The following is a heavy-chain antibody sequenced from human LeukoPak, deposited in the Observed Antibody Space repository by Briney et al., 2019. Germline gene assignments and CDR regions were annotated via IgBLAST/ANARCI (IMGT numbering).Heavy chain of an antibody. J-gene: IGHJ4*02. CDR3: AREGLDY. Sequence: APVRVSSKASVYTLTNSDINWVRHATGQGLEWVGYMNPNSGNSAYAQKFQGRVTITTDASISTAYMELSGLTSEDTALYYCAREGLDYWGQGTLVTVSS. V-gene: IGHV1-8*03. CDR2: MNPNSGNS. CDR1: VYTLTNSD.